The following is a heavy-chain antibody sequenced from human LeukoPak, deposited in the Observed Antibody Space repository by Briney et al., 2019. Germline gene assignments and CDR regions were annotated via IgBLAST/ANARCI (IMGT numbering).Heavy chain of an antibody. Sequence: PGGSVRLSCAASGFNFSSYWMNWVRQAPGKGLEWVANIKQDGGEKYYVDSVKDRFTISRDNAKKSVILQMNSLRAEDTAVYYCARDDWIYFDYWGQGTLVTVSS. V-gene: IGHV3-7*01. CDR2: IKQDGGEK. CDR1: GFNFSSYW. D-gene: IGHD2-21*01. CDR3: ARDDWIYFDY. J-gene: IGHJ4*02.